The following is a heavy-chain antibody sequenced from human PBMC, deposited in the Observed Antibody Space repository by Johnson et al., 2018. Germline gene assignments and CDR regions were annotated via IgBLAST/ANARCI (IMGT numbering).Heavy chain of an antibody. J-gene: IGHJ3*02. V-gene: IGHV3-30*03. CDR3: ARRRDGYNFDAFDM. CDR1: GFTFSSYG. D-gene: IGHD5-24*01. Sequence: QVQLVESGGGVVQPGRSLRLSCAASGFTFSSYGMHWVRQAPGKGLEWVAVISYDGSNKYYADSVKGRFTISRDNSKNTLYLQMNSLRAEDTAVYYCARRRDGYNFDAFDMWGQGTMVTVSS. CDR2: ISYDGSNK.